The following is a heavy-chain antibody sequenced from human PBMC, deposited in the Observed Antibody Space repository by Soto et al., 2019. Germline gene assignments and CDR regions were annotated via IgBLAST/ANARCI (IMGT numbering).Heavy chain of an antibody. CDR2: VSSSGTTM. CDR1: GFTFSDYD. D-gene: IGHD6-6*01. J-gene: IGHJ4*02. CDR3: ARMGPRAARPSY. V-gene: IGHV3-11*01. Sequence: QVQLAESGGGLVEPGGYLRISCAASGFTFSDYDMSWIRQSPGKGLEWVTFVSSSGTTMYFADSVKGRFTISRDNAKTSLYLQMNGLRAEDTAVYYCARMGPRAARPSYWGQGTLVTVSS.